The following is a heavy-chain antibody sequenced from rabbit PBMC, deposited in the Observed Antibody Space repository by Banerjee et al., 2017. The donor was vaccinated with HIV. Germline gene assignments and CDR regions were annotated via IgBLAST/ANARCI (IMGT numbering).Heavy chain of an antibody. V-gene: IGHV1S40*01. CDR1: GFTTSSSYY. Sequence: QSLEESGGDLVKPGASLTLTCTASGFTTSSSYYMCWVRQAPGKGLEWIGCINANDGDTDSANWPKGRFTITKTSSTTVTLQMTGLTAADTATYFCARNYVNTCDAWGPGTLVTVS. J-gene: IGHJ6*02. CDR2: INANDGDT. D-gene: IGHD1-1*01. CDR3: ARNYVNTCDA.